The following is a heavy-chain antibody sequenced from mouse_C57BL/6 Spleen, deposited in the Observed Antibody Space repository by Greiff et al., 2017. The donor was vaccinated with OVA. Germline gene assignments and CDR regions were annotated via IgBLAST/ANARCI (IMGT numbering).Heavy chain of an antibody. V-gene: IGHV1-63*01. CDR3: ARSGTTVEGGYYFDY. J-gene: IGHJ2*01. CDR1: GYTFTNYW. CDR2: IYPGGGYT. D-gene: IGHD1-1*01. Sequence: QVQLQQSGAELVRPGTSVKMSCKASGYTFTNYWIGWAKQRPGHGLEWIGDIYPGGGYTNYNEKFKGKATLTADKSSSTAYMQFSSLTSEDSAIYYCARSGTTVEGGYYFDYWGQGTTLTVSS.